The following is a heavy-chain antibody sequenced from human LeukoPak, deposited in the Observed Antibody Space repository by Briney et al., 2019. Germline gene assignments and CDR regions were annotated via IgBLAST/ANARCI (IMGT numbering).Heavy chain of an antibody. Sequence: SETLSLTCTVSGGSISSYYWSWIRQPPGKGLEWIGYIYYSGSTNYNHSLKSRVTISVDTSKNQFSLKLSSVTAADTAVYYCARHVGSGWIPGYFDLWGRGTLVTVSS. CDR3: ARHVGSGWIPGYFDL. CDR2: IYYSGST. V-gene: IGHV4-59*08. D-gene: IGHD6-19*01. CDR1: GGSISSYY. J-gene: IGHJ2*01.